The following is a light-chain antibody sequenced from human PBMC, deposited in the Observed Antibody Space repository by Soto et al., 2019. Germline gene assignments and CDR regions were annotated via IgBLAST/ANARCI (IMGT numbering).Light chain of an antibody. CDR1: SSDVGGYDY. J-gene: IGLJ1*01. CDR3: SSYSSTSTLYV. V-gene: IGLV2-14*01. Sequence: QSALTQPPSVSGSPGQSVTISCTGTSSDVGGYDYVSWYQQHPGKVPKLMIYEVTNRPSGLSNRFSGSKSGNTASLTISGLQAEDEAEYFCSSYSSTSTLYVFGTGTKVTVL. CDR2: EVT.